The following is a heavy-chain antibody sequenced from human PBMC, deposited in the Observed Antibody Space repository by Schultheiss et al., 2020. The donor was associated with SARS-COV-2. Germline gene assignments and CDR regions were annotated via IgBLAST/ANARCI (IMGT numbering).Heavy chain of an antibody. V-gene: IGHV4-61*08. J-gene: IGHJ4*02. D-gene: IGHD6-13*01. CDR3: ASSQYNPKQQLVEEPFDY. Sequence: SETLSLTCTVSGGSISSGGYYWSWIRQHPGKGLEWIGYIYYSGSTNYNPSLKSRVTISVDTSKNQFSLKLSSVTAEDTAVYYCASSQYNPKQQLVEEPFDYWGQGTLVTVSS. CDR2: IYYSGST. CDR1: GGSISSGGYY.